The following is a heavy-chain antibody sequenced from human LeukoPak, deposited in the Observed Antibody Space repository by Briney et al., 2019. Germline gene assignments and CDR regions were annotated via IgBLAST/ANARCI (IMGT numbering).Heavy chain of an antibody. CDR2: ISSSGSTI. Sequence: PGGSLRLSCAASGFTFSGYSMNWVRQAPGKGLEWVSYISSSGSTIYYADSVKGRFTISRDNAKNSLYLQMNSLRAEDTAVYYCARDSRSYYRGIWSDWFDPWGQGTLVTVSS. V-gene: IGHV3-48*04. CDR1: GFTFSGYS. J-gene: IGHJ5*02. CDR3: ARDSRSYYRGIWSDWFDP. D-gene: IGHD4-23*01.